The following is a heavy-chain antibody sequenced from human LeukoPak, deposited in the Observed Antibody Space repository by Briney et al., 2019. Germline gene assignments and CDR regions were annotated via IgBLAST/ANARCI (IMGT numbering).Heavy chain of an antibody. J-gene: IGHJ4*02. D-gene: IGHD5-12*01. V-gene: IGHV3-9*01. CDR3: ARRGYSGYVPIDY. CDR1: GFTFDDYA. Sequence: GRSLRLSCAASGFTFDDYAMHWVRQAPGKGLEWVAGISWNSGSICYADSVKGRFTISRDNAKNSLYLQMNSLRAEDTALYYNARRGYSGYVPIDYWGQGTLVTVSS. CDR2: ISWNSGSI.